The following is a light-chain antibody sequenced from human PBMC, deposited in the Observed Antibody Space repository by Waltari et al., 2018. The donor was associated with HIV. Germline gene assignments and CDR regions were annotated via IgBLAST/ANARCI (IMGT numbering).Light chain of an antibody. V-gene: IGKV1-39*01. Sequence: DIHLTQSPPSLIGREEDKVVITCRASQNIKTFLNWYQHKSGRAPKLLISGATTLNSGVPSRFTGSGSGTLFTLTINSLHPEDSATYYCQQGYGTPSFGQGTNLEIK. J-gene: IGKJ2*03. CDR1: QNIKTF. CDR2: GAT. CDR3: QQGYGTPS.